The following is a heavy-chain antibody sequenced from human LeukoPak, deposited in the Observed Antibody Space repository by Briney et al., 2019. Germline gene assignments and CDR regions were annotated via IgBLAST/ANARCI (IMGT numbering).Heavy chain of an antibody. CDR3: AKRGTTMEKEGFDY. J-gene: IGHJ4*02. Sequence: GGSLRLSCAASGFTFSSYAMSWVRQTPGKGLEWVSAISSIGSSTYYADSVKGRFTISRDNSKNTLYLQMNNLRAEDTALYYCAKRGTTMEKEGFDYWGQGTLVTVSS. V-gene: IGHV3-23*01. CDR1: GFTFSSYA. CDR2: ISSIGSST. D-gene: IGHD5-18*01.